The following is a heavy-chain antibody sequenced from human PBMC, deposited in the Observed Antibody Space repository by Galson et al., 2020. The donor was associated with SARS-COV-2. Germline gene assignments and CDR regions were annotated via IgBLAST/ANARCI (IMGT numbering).Heavy chain of an antibody. CDR1: GLTFDEYV. V-gene: IGHV3-9*01. D-gene: IGHD2-21*02. CDR2: ITWNSDTV. J-gene: IGHJ4*02. CDR3: GKDASDYGGNSGILDS. Sequence: GGSLRLSCAASGLTFDEYVMHWVRQAPGKGLEWVSSITWNSDTVAYVDSVKGRFTISRDNAKNSLYLQMNSLRPEDTALYYCGKDASDYGGNSGILDSWGQGTRVTVSS.